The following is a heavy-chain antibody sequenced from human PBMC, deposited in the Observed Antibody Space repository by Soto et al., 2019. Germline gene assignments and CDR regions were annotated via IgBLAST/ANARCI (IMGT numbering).Heavy chain of an antibody. V-gene: IGHV3-21*01. J-gene: IGHJ4*02. CDR2: ISSSSSYI. CDR3: ARDGIVVVVEGYYFDY. D-gene: IGHD2-15*01. CDR1: GFTFISYS. Sequence: EVQLVESGGGLVKPGGSLRLSCEASGFTFISYSMNWVGQPPGRGLEGASSISSSSSYIYYADSVKGRFTISRDNAKNSLYLQMNSLRAEDTAVYYCARDGIVVVVEGYYFDYWGQGTLVTVSS.